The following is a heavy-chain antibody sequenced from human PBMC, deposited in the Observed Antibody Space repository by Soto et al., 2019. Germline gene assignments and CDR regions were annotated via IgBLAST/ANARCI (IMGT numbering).Heavy chain of an antibody. J-gene: IGHJ4*02. CDR1: GGSFSGYY. CDR3: ASPYQYSSGRHFDD. Sequence: SETLSLTCAVYGGSFSGYYWSWIRQPPGKGLEWIGEINHSGSTNYNPSLKSRVTISVDTSKNQFSLKLSSVTAADTAVYYCASPYQYSSGRHFDDWGQGTLVTVSS. D-gene: IGHD6-19*01. V-gene: IGHV4-34*01. CDR2: INHSGST.